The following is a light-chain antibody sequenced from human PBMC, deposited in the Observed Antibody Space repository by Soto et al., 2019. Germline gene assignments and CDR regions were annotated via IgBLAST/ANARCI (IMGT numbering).Light chain of an antibody. CDR1: QSLSNTY. V-gene: IGKV3D-7*01. J-gene: IGKJ4*01. CDR3: HQDFDLPLT. CDR2: GAS. Sequence: EIVMTQSPVTLSLSPGDRATLSCRASQSLSNTYLSWYQQKPGQAPRLLIYGASTRATGIPARFSGSGSGTDFTLTISSLQPEDFALYYCHQDFDLPLTGGGGTKVEIK.